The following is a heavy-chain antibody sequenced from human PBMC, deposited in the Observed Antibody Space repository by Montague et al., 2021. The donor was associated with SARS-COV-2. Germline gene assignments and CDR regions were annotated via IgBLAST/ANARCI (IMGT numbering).Heavy chain of an antibody. CDR2: RYQNGAT. D-gene: IGHD3-3*01. Sequence: SETLSLTCSVSGFSISSGYYWGWIRQTPGKGLEWIGSRYQNGATYYSPSLKRPVAILLDTSKNQFSPSLTSVTAADTAVYYCARSGVGIFDFSYFDSWGQGSLAIVSS. CDR1: GFSISSGYY. V-gene: IGHV4-38-2*02. CDR3: ARSGVGIFDFSYFDS. J-gene: IGHJ4*02.